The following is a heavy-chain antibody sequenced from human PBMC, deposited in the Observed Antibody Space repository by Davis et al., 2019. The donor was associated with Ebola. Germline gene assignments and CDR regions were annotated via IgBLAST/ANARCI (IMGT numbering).Heavy chain of an antibody. Sequence: AASVKVSCKASGGTFSSYAISWVRQAPGQGLEWMGRIIPILGIANYAQKFQGRVTITADKSTSTAYVELSSLRSEDTAVYYCAALGYCSGGSCYHFDYWGQGTLVTVSS. V-gene: IGHV1-69*04. D-gene: IGHD2-15*01. CDR2: IIPILGIA. J-gene: IGHJ4*02. CDR3: AALGYCSGGSCYHFDY. CDR1: GGTFSSYA.